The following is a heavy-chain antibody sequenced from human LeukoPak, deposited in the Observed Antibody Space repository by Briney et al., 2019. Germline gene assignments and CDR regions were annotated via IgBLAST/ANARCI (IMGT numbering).Heavy chain of an antibody. Sequence: GGSLRLSCAASGFTFSDYYMSWIRQAPGKGLEWVSYISGSGSTIYYAASVRGRFTISRDNAKNSLFLQMNSLRAEDTAVYYCARDRGNSDPGDWFDSWGQGTLVTVSS. D-gene: IGHD4-23*01. J-gene: IGHJ5*01. CDR3: ARDRGNSDPGDWFDS. V-gene: IGHV3-11*01. CDR1: GFTFSDYY. CDR2: ISGSGSTI.